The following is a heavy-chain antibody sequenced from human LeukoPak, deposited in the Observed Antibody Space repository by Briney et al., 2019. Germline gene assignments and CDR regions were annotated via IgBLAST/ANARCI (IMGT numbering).Heavy chain of an antibody. CDR3: AKGLYYYDSSGHP. D-gene: IGHD3-22*01. Sequence: GASVKVSCKASGYTFTGYYMHWVRQAPGQGLEWMGWISAYNGNTNYAQKLQGRVTMTTDTSTSTAYMELRSLRSDDTAVYYCAKGLYYYDSSGHPWGQGTLVTVSS. J-gene: IGHJ5*02. CDR2: ISAYNGNT. CDR1: GYTFTGYY. V-gene: IGHV1-18*04.